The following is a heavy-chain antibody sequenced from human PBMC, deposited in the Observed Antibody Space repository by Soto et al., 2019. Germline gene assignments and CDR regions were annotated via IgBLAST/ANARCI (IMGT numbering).Heavy chain of an antibody. D-gene: IGHD5-12*01. CDR3: ARGNHRWLQLWYFDL. CDR2: IIPIFGTA. CDR1: GGTFSSYT. J-gene: IGHJ2*01. V-gene: IGHV1-69*12. Sequence: QVQLVQSGAEVKKPGSSVTVSCKASGGTFSSYTISWVRQAPGQGLEWMGGIIPIFGTANYAQKFQGRVTITAAESTSTAYMELSSVRAEDTAVYYCARGNHRWLQLWYFDLWGRGTLVTVSS.